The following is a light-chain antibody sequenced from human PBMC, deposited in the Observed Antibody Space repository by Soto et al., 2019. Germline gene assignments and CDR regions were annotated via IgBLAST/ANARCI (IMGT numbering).Light chain of an antibody. CDR3: VAWDGTLSAWV. Sequence: QSVVIQPPSASGTPGQRVTISCSGSTSNIGSKFVYWYQQNPGTAPKLLIYANDQRPSGVPDRFSGSKSGTSASLAISGLRSEDEADYYCVAWDGTLSAWVFGGGTKLTVL. CDR2: AND. J-gene: IGLJ3*02. CDR1: TSNIGSKF. V-gene: IGLV1-47*01.